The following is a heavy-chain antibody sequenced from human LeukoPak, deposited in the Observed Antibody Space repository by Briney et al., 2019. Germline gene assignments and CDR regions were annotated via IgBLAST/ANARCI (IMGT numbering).Heavy chain of an antibody. CDR2: ISAYNGNT. CDR1: GYTFTSYG. J-gene: IGHJ6*03. Sequence: ASVKVSCKASGYTFTSYGISWVRQAPGQGLEWMGWISAYNGNTNSAQKLQGRVTMTTDTSTSTAYMELRSLRSDDTAVYYCARAYGSRDYYYYYYVDVWGQGTLVTVSS. D-gene: IGHD6-13*01. CDR3: ARAYGSRDYYYYYYVDV. V-gene: IGHV1-18*01.